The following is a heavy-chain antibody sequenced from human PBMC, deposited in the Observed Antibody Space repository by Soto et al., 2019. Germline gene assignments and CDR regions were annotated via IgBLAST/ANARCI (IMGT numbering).Heavy chain of an antibody. Sequence: SETLSLTCTVSGGSFSTYYWGWIRQPPGKGLEWIGRFYYSGSTTYNPSLKSGVTISVDTSNNQFSLKLSSVTAADTAVYYCARLAGDSSGYYSYYYGMDVWGQGTTVTVSS. CDR2: FYYSGST. V-gene: IGHV4-59*08. CDR3: ARLAGDSSGYYSYYYGMDV. J-gene: IGHJ6*02. D-gene: IGHD3-22*01. CDR1: GGSFSTYY.